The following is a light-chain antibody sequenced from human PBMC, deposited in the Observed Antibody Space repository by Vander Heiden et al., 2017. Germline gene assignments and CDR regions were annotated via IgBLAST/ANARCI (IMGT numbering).Light chain of an antibody. J-gene: IGLJ1*01. CDR3: SSFAGFNNYV. Sequence: QSALTQPPPASGSPGQSVPISCTGTSSDGGGYNYDSWYQQHPGKAPKVVIYEVSQRPSGVPDRFSGSKSANTASLTVSGLQAEDEADYYCSSFAGFNNYVFGTGTKVTVL. CDR2: EVS. CDR1: SSDGGGYNY. V-gene: IGLV2-8*01.